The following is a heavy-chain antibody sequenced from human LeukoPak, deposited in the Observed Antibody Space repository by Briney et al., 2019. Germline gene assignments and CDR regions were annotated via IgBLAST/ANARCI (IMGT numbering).Heavy chain of an antibody. J-gene: IGHJ5*02. CDR3: ARRRDSTRRSSFNWFDP. Sequence: SETLSLTCTVSGGSISSYYWSWIRQPPGKGLEWIGEINHSGSTNYNPSLKSRVTISVDTSKNQFSLKLSSVTAADTAVYYCARRRDSTRRSSFNWFDPWGQGTLVTVSS. CDR2: INHSGST. V-gene: IGHV4-34*01. D-gene: IGHD6-13*01. CDR1: GGSISSYY.